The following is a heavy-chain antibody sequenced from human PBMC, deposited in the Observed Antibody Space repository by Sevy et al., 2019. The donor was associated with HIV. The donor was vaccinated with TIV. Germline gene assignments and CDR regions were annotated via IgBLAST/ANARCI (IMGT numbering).Heavy chain of an antibody. CDR3: ARSHIVVVPAASTFDYYYYGMDV. D-gene: IGHD2-2*01. CDR2: IIPIFGTA. CDR1: GGTFSSYA. J-gene: IGHJ6*02. V-gene: IGHV1-69*13. Sequence: ASVKVSCKASGGTFSSYAISWVRQAPGQGLEWMGGIIPIFGTANYAQKFQGRVTITADESTSTAYMELSSLRSEDTAVYYGARSHIVVVPAASTFDYYYYGMDVWGQGTTVTVSS.